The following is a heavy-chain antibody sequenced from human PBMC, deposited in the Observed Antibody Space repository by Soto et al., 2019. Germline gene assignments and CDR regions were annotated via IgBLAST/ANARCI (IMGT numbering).Heavy chain of an antibody. J-gene: IGHJ4*02. CDR3: TRHGDCSGGSCDTYYFDY. Sequence: GGSLRLSCAASGFTFSGSAMHWVRQASGKGLEWVGRIRSKANSYATAYAASVKGRFTISRDDSKNTAYLQMNSLKTEDTAVYYCTRHGDCSGGSCDTYYFDYWGQGTLVTVSS. CDR2: IRSKANSYAT. V-gene: IGHV3-73*01. D-gene: IGHD2-15*01. CDR1: GFTFSGSA.